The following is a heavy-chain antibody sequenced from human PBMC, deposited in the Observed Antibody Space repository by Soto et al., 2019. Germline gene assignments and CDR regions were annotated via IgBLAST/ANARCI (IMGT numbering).Heavy chain of an antibody. CDR1: VFTFGSYA. J-gene: IGHJ4*02. CDR2: ISYDGFNR. V-gene: IGHV3-30*01. CDR3: AGVEDEGGSFFD. D-gene: IGHD1-26*01. Sequence: WWSLRLSCSASVFTFGSYAMHWFRQAPGGALEWVAVISYDGFNRYYAESVKGRFTISRDNSKDTLYLQMDNLKPDDAAVYFCAGVEDEGGSFFDWGQGTLVTVSS.